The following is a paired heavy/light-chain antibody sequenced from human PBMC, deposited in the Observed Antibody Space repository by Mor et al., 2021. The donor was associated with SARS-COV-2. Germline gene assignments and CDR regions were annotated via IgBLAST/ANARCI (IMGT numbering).Light chain of an antibody. CDR2: EVR. Sequence: QSALTQPASVSGSPGQSITISCTGTSSDVGNYNLVSWYQQHPGKAPKLMIYEVRKRPSGVSNRFSGSKSGNTASLTISGLQAEDEADYYCCSYAGSSTFVFGTGTKVTVL. J-gene: IGLJ1*01. V-gene: IGLV2-23*02. CDR3: CSYAGSSTFV. CDR1: SSDVGNYNL.
Heavy chain of an antibody. J-gene: IGHJ6*02. CDR2: IYSGGST. CDR3: ARILMYYYDSSGYRGGYGMDV. Sequence: EVQLVESGGGLVQPGGSLRVSCAASGITVSSNHMTWVRQAPGKGLEWVSVIYSGGSTYYADSVKGRFTISRDNSKNTLYLQMNSLRAEDTAVYYCARILMYYYDSSGYRGGYGMDVWGQGTTVTVSS. V-gene: IGHV3-66*01. D-gene: IGHD3-22*01. CDR1: GITVSSNH.